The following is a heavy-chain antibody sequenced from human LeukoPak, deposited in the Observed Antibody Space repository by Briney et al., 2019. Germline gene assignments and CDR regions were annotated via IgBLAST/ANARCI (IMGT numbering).Heavy chain of an antibody. Sequence: SETLSLTCTVSGYSISSGYYWGWIRQPPGKGLEWIGSIYHSGSTYYNPSLKSRVTISVDTSKNQFSLKLSSVTAADTAVYYCARSNSGYTMWGQGTLVTVSS. CDR3: ARSNSGYTM. CDR2: IYHSGST. V-gene: IGHV4-38-2*02. CDR1: GYSISSGYY. D-gene: IGHD5-12*01. J-gene: IGHJ4*02.